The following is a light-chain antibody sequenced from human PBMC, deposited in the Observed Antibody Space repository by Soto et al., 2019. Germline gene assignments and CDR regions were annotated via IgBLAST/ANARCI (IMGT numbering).Light chain of an antibody. CDR2: GAS. V-gene: IGKV3-20*01. Sequence: EIVLPQSPGTLSLSLGERATISGRASQSVSNNYLAWYQQKPGQAPRLLIYGASNRATGIPDRFSGSGSGTDFTLTISSVEPEDFAVYYCPQYGSSGTFGQGTKVDIK. CDR1: QSVSNNY. CDR3: PQYGSSGT. J-gene: IGKJ1*01.